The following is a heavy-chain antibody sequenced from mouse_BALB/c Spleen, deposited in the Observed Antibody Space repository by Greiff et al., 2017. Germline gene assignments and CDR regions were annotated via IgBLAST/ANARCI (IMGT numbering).Heavy chain of an antibody. CDR2: ISNLAYSI. CDR1: GFTFSDYG. Sequence: EVHLVESGGGLVQPGGSRKLSCAASGFTFSDYGMAWVRQDPGKGPEWVAFISNLAYSIYYADTVTGRFTISRENAKNTLYLEMSSLRSEDTAMYYCARYLGGWLFDYWGQGTTLTVSS. CDR3: ARYLGGWLFDY. V-gene: IGHV5-15*02. D-gene: IGHD1-1*02. J-gene: IGHJ2*01.